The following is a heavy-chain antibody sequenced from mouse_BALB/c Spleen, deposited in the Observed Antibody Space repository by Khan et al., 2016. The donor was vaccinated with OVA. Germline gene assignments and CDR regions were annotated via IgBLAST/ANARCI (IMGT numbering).Heavy chain of an antibody. Sequence: VQLQQSGPELMKPGASVKISCKASGYSFTSYYIHWVKQSHGKTLQWIGYIDPFNGGSTYNQKFKVKATLTVDKSSNTAYMHLTSLTSEDSAVDYCARHGSTSWFPYWGQGTLVTVSA. CDR2: IDPFNGGS. D-gene: IGHD1-1*01. J-gene: IGHJ3*01. V-gene: IGHV1S135*01. CDR3: ARHGSTSWFPY. CDR1: GYSFTSYY.